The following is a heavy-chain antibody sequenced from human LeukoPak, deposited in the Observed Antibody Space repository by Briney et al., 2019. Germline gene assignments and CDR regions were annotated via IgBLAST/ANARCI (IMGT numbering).Heavy chain of an antibody. CDR2: IYSGGST. V-gene: IGHV3-53*01. CDR1: GFTVSSNY. D-gene: IGHD3-22*01. CDR3: ARGPASVVVVTVGLYYFDY. J-gene: IGHJ4*02. Sequence: PGGSLRLSCAASGFTVSSNYMSWVRQAPGKGLEWASVIYSGGSTYYADSVKGRFTISRDNSKNTLYLQMNSLRAEDTAVYYCARGPASVVVVTVGLYYFDYWGQGTLVTVSS.